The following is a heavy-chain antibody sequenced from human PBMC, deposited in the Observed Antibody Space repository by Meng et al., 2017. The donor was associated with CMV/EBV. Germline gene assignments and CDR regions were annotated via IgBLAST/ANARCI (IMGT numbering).Heavy chain of an antibody. Sequence: SETLSLTCAVYGGSFSGYYWSWIRQPPGKGLEWIGEINHSGSTNYNPSLKSRVTISVDKSKNQFSLKLSSVTAADTAVYYCASRGETGYWGQGTLVTVSS. CDR2: INHSGST. J-gene: IGHJ4*02. CDR1: GGSFSGYY. CDR3: ASRGETGY. D-gene: IGHD3-16*01. V-gene: IGHV4-34*01.